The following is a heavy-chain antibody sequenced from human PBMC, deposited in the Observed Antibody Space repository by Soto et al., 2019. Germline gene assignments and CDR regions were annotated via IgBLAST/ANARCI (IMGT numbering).Heavy chain of an antibody. Sequence: QVQLVESGGGVVQPGKSLRLSCAASGFTFSSYAIHWVRQAPGKGLEWVAVISYDGINKYYVDSVKGRLTISRDNSMNTVYLPMNSLSPEDTAVSHCARELEYSYLDYWGQGTLVTVSS. CDR1: GFTFSSYA. J-gene: IGHJ4*02. CDR2: ISYDGINK. V-gene: IGHV3-30-3*01. D-gene: IGHD4-4*01. CDR3: ARELEYSYLDY.